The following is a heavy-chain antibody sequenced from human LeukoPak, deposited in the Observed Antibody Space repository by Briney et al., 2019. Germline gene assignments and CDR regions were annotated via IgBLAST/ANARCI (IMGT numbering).Heavy chain of an antibody. Sequence: TASETLSLTCTVSGASITSYYWSWIRQPPGKGLEWIGYIYYTGNTNYNPSLNSRVTISVDTSKNQFSLKLSSVTAADTAVYYCARDERLQRGGIAAAGSFDYWGQGTLVTVSS. V-gene: IGHV4-59*12. D-gene: IGHD6-13*01. CDR3: ARDERLQRGGIAAAGSFDY. CDR2: IYYTGNT. J-gene: IGHJ4*02. CDR1: GASITSYY.